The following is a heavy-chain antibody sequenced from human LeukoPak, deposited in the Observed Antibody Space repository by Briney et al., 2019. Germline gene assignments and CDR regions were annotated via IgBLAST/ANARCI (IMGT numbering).Heavy chain of an antibody. J-gene: IGHJ6*03. V-gene: IGHV1-46*01. CDR2: INPSGGST. D-gene: IGHD5-12*01. CDR1: GYTFTSYY. CDR3: ARAPPPLRSGYDWGRLDYYYYMDV. Sequence: ASVKVSCKASGYTFTSYYMHWVRQAPGQGLEWMGIINPSGGSTSYARKFQGRVTMTRDTSTSTVYMELSSLRSEDTAVYYCARAPPPLRSGYDWGRLDYYYYMDVWGKGTTVTVSS.